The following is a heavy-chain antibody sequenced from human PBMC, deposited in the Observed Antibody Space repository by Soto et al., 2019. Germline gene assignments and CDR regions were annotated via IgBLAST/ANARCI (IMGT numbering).Heavy chain of an antibody. D-gene: IGHD3-3*01. Sequence: GGSLRLSCAASGFTFSNAWMSWVRQAPGKGLEWVGRIKSKTDGGTTDYAAPVKGRFTISRDDSKNTLYLQMNSLKTEDTAVYYCTTDPGITIFGVVRDAFDIWGQWTMVTVSS. CDR1: GFTFSNAW. V-gene: IGHV3-15*01. J-gene: IGHJ3*02. CDR3: TTDPGITIFGVVRDAFDI. CDR2: IKSKTDGGTT.